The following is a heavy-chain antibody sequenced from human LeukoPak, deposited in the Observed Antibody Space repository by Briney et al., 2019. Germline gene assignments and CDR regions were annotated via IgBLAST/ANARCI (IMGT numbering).Heavy chain of an antibody. J-gene: IGHJ4*02. Sequence: ASVKVSCKASGYTFTGYYMHWVRQAPGQGLEWMGRINPNSGGTNYAQKFQGRVTMTRDMSISTAYMELSRLRSDDTAVYYCARDLYRIAAAGTTPFDYWGQGTLVTVSS. V-gene: IGHV1-2*06. D-gene: IGHD6-13*01. CDR1: GYTFTGYY. CDR2: INPNSGGT. CDR3: ARDLYRIAAAGTTPFDY.